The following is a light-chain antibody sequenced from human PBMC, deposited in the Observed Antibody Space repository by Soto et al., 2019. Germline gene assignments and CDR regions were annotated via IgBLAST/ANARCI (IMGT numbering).Light chain of an antibody. CDR3: SSYTGSNNLG. J-gene: IGLJ3*02. CDR1: SSDVGGYNY. CDR2: EVS. Sequence: QSALTQPPSASGSPGQSVTISCSGTSSDVGGYNYVSWYQQHPGKAPKVMLYEVSKRPSGVPDRFSGSKSGNTASLTVSGLQAEDEADYYCSSYTGSNNLGFGGGTKLTVL. V-gene: IGLV2-8*01.